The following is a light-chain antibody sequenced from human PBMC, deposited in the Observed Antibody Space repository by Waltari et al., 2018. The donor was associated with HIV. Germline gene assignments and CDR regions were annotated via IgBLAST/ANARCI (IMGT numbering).Light chain of an antibody. CDR2: GAS. J-gene: IGKJ1*01. Sequence: EIVLTQSPGTLSLSPGERATLSCRASQSVSSTYLAWSQQKPGQAPRLLIYGASIRATGSPDRFSASGSGTDFTLSISRLEPEDFAVYYCQQYGSSVWTFGQGTKVEIK. CDR1: QSVSSTY. V-gene: IGKV3-20*01. CDR3: QQYGSSVWT.